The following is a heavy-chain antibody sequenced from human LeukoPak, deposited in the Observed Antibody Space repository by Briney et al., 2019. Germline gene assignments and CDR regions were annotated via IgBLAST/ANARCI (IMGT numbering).Heavy chain of an antibody. V-gene: IGHV3-48*04. CDR1: GFTFSSYS. CDR3: ARELREYYDILTGPEPSGWYFDL. D-gene: IGHD3-9*01. Sequence: GGSLRLSCAASGFTFSSYSMNWVRQAPGKGLEWVSYISSISSSSTYYADSVKGRFTISRDNAKNSLYLQMNSLRAEDTAVYYCARELREYYDILTGPEPSGWYFDLWGRGTLVTVSS. CDR2: ISSISSSST. J-gene: IGHJ2*01.